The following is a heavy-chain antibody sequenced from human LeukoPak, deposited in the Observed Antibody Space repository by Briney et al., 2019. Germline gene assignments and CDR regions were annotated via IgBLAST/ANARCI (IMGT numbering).Heavy chain of an antibody. V-gene: IGHV3-11*04. CDR3: AKDRCSNGVGCYYYYMDV. Sequence: PGGSLRLSCAASGFTFSDYYMTWIRQAPGRGLESVSYISGGGTTINYADSVKGRFSISRDSSKNILYLQMNSLRAEDTAVYYCAKDRCSNGVGCYYYYMDVWGKGTTVTISS. CDR1: GFTFSDYY. J-gene: IGHJ6*03. D-gene: IGHD2-8*01. CDR2: ISGGGTTI.